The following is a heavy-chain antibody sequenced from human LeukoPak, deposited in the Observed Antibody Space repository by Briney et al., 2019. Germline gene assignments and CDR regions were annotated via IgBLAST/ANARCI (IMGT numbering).Heavy chain of an antibody. CDR1: GGTFSSYA. Sequence: SVKVSCKASGGTFSSYAISWVRQAPGQGLEWMGRIIPILGIANYAQKFRGRVTITADKSTSTAYMELSSLRSEDTAVYYCARDSSGWTFDYWGQGTLVTVSS. CDR3: ARDSSGWTFDY. CDR2: IIPILGIA. J-gene: IGHJ4*02. D-gene: IGHD6-19*01. V-gene: IGHV1-69*04.